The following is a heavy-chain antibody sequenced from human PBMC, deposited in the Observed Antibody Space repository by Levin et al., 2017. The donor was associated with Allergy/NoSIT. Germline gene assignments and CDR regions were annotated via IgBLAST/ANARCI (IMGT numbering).Heavy chain of an antibody. V-gene: IGHV1-69*13. CDR2: IIPIFGTA. CDR1: GGTFSSYA. Sequence: SVKVSCKASGGTFSSYAISWVRQAPGQGLEWIGGIIPIFGTANYAQKFQGRVTITADESTSTAYMELSSLRSEDTAVYYCAREREPQHPGVVVVSHFDYWGQGTLVTVSS. J-gene: IGHJ4*02. D-gene: IGHD3-22*01. CDR3: AREREPQHPGVVVVSHFDY.